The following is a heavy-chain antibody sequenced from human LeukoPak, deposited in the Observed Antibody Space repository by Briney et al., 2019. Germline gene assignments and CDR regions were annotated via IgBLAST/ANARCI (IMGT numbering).Heavy chain of an antibody. V-gene: IGHV1-69*01. CDR3: ARGWQPYYFDY. Sequence: WMRGIIPIFGTANYAQKFQGRVTITADESTSTAYMELSSLRSEDTAVYYCARGWQPYYFDYWGRGTLVTVSS. CDR2: IIPIFGTA. J-gene: IGHJ4*02. D-gene: IGHD6-13*01.